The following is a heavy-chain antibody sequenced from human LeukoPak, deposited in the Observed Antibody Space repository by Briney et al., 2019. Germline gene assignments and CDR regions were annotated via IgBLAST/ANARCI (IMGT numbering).Heavy chain of an antibody. CDR3: ARESGLTMVRGTFDY. CDR1: GGSISSSTCH. J-gene: IGHJ4*02. V-gene: IGHV3-21*01. D-gene: IGHD3-10*01. CDR2: IRSSRSYI. Sequence: PSETLSLTCTVPGGSISSSTCHWGWVRQAPGKGLEWVSLIRSSRSYIYYADSVKGRFTISRDNAKNSLYLQMNSLRAEDTAVYYCARESGLTMVRGTFDYWGQGTLVTVSS.